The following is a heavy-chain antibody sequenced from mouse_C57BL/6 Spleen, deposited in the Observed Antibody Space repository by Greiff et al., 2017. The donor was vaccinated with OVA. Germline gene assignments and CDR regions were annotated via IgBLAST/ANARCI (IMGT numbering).Heavy chain of an antibody. CDR3: ARGGNWYYAMDY. Sequence: VQLQQSGAELARPGASVKMSCKASGYTFTDYNMHWVKQSHGKSLEWIGYINPNNGGTSYNQKFKGKATLTVNKSSSTAYMELRSLTSEDSAVYYCARGGNWYYAMDYWGQGTSVTVSS. CDR1: GYTFTDYN. D-gene: IGHD4-1*01. V-gene: IGHV1-22*01. CDR2: INPNNGGT. J-gene: IGHJ4*01.